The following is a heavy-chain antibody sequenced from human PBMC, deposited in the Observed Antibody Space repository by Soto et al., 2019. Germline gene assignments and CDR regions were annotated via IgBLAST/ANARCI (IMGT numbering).Heavy chain of an antibody. V-gene: IGHV3-15*01. J-gene: IGHJ3*02. CDR1: GFTFSNAW. CDR3: STDPTGDFGPFHFDI. Sequence: GGSLRLSCAASGFTFSNAWMSWVRQAPGKGLEWVGRIKSKTDGGTTDYATPGKGRFTISRDDSKNTLYLQMDSLKPEDTALYYCSTDPTGDFGPFHFDIWGQGTMVTVSS. CDR2: IKSKTDGGTT. D-gene: IGHD7-27*01.